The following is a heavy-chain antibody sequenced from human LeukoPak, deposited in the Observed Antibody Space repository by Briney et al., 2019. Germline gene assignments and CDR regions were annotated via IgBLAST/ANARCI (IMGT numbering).Heavy chain of an antibody. CDR2: INSDGSTT. J-gene: IGHJ4*02. Sequence: GGSLRLSCAASGFTFSSYWMYWVRQAPGKGLVWVSRINSDGSTTSYADSVKGRFTISRDNAKNTLYLQMNSLRADDTALYYCASGRVYSAYDWGQGTLVTVSS. CDR3: ASGRVYSAYD. CDR1: GFTFSSYW. D-gene: IGHD5-12*01. V-gene: IGHV3-74*01.